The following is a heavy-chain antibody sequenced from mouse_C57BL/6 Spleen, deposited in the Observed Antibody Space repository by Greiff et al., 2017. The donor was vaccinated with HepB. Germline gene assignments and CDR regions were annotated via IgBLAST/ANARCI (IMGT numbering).Heavy chain of an antibody. CDR2: IYPGSGST. D-gene: IGHD3-2*02. V-gene: IGHV1-55*01. CDR1: GYTFTSYW. Sequence: QVQLQQPGAELVKPGASVKMSCKASGYTFTSYWITWVKQRPGQGLEWIGDIYPGSGSTNYNEKFKSKATLTVDTSSSTAYMQLSSLTSEDSAVYYCAREGDSSGYPYYWGQGTTLTVSS. J-gene: IGHJ2*01. CDR3: AREGDSSGYPYY.